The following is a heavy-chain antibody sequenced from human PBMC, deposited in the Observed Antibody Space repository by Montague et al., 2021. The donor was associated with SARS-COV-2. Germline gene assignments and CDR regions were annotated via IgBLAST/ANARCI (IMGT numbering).Heavy chain of an antibody. CDR1: GGSISSYY. D-gene: IGHD6-13*01. J-gene: IGHJ2*01. CDR3: ARDSYSSSWATPYWYFDL. Sequence: SETLSLTCTVSGGSISSYYWSWIQQPPGKGLEWIGYIYYSGSTNYNPSLKSRVTISVDTSKNQFSLKLSSVTAADTAVYYCARDSYSSSWATPYWYFDLWGRGTLVTVSS. CDR2: IYYSGST. V-gene: IGHV4-59*01.